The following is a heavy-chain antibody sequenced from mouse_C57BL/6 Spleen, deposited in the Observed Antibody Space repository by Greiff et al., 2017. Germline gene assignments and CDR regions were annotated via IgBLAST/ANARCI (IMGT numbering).Heavy chain of an antibody. J-gene: IGHJ2*01. CDR2: ISSGGSYT. CDR3: ARGSSGPYYFDY. D-gene: IGHD3-2*02. CDR1: GFTFSSYG. Sequence: EVKLQESGGDLVKPGGSLKLSCAASGFTFSSYGMSWVRQTPDKRLEWVATISSGGSYTYYPDSVKGRFTISRDNAKNTLYLQMSSLKSEDTAMYYCARGSSGPYYFDYWGQGTTLTVSS. V-gene: IGHV5-6*01.